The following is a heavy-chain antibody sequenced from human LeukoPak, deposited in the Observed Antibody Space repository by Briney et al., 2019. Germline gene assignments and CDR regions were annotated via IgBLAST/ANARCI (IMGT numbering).Heavy chain of an antibody. CDR2: IYHSGST. D-gene: IGHD3-10*01. CDR1: GYSISSGYY. J-gene: IGHJ5*02. CDR3: ARTYGSGSYLHWFDP. Sequence: PSETLSLTCTVSGYSISSGYYWGWIRQPPGKGLEWIGSIYHSGSTYYNPSLKSRVTMSVDTSKNQFSLKLSSVTAADTAVYYCARTYGSGSYLHWFDPWGQGTLVTVSS. V-gene: IGHV4-38-2*02.